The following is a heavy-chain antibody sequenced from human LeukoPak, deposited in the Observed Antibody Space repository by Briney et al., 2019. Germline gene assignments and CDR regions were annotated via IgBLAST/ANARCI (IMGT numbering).Heavy chain of an antibody. D-gene: IGHD3-3*01. CDR1: GFTFSSYS. Sequence: GGSLRLSCAASGFTFSSYSMNWVRQAPGKGLEWVSSISSSSSYIYYADSVKGRFTISRDNAKNSLYLQMNSPRAEDTAVYYCARERRITIFGVVTLDYWGQGTLVTVSS. V-gene: IGHV3-21*01. CDR3: ARERRITIFGVVTLDY. J-gene: IGHJ4*02. CDR2: ISSSSSYI.